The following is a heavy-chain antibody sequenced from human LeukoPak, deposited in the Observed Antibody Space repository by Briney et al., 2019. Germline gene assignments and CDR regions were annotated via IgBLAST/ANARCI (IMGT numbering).Heavy chain of an antibody. V-gene: IGHV1-18*01. CDR3: ARVEGPSIFGVIDY. Sequence: ASVKVSCKASGYTFTSYGISWVRQAPGQGLEWMGWISVYSGDTNYAQKLQGRVTMTTDTSTSTAYMEVRSLRSDDTAVYFCARVEGPSIFGVIDYWGQGTLVTISS. D-gene: IGHD3-3*01. CDR2: ISVYSGDT. CDR1: GYTFTSYG. J-gene: IGHJ4*02.